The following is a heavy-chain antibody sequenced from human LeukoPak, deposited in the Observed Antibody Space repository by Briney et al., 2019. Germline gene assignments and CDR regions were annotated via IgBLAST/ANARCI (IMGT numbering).Heavy chain of an antibody. V-gene: IGHV4-4*02. J-gene: IGHJ3*02. Sequence: SGTLSLTCAVSGGSISSSNWWSWVRQPPGKGLEWIGEIYHSGSTNYNPSLKSRVTISVDKSKNQFSLKLSSVTAADTAVYYCATKKGYCSSTSCYDAFDIWGQGTIVTVSS. CDR2: IYHSGST. CDR3: ATKKGYCSSTSCYDAFDI. CDR1: GGSISSSNW. D-gene: IGHD2-2*01.